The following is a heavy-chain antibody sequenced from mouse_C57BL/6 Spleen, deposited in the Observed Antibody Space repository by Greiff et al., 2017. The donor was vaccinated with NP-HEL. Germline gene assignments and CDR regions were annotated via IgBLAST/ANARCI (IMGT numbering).Heavy chain of an antibody. CDR3: ARVDSSGNYFDY. D-gene: IGHD3-2*01. CDR2: ISNLASSI. V-gene: IGHV5-15*01. Sequence: EVQGVESGGGLVQPGGSLKLSCAASGFTFSDYGMAWVRQAPRKGPEWVAFISNLASSIYYADTVTGRFTISRENAKNTLYLEMSSLRSEDTAMYYCARVDSSGNYFDYWGQGTTLTVSS. CDR1: GFTFSDYG. J-gene: IGHJ2*01.